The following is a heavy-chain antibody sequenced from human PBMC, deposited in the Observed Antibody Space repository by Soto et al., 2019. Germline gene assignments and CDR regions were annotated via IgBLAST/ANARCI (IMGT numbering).Heavy chain of an antibody. V-gene: IGHV4-4*02. CDR3: SRAKSTMTHPGTVDY. CDR1: DGSISSGNW. Sequence: SETPSSTFPVPDGSISSGNWWNWVRPPPGKGLEWIGEIYHSGSTNYNPSLKSRVTISVDTSKNQFSLKLSSVTAADTALYYCSRAKSTMTHPGTVDYWGQGSLGTVSS. D-gene: IGHD4-17*01. CDR2: IYHSGST. J-gene: IGHJ4*02.